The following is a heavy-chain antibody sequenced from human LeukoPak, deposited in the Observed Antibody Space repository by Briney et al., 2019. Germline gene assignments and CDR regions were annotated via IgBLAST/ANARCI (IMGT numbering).Heavy chain of an antibody. Sequence: GGSLRLSCAASGFTFSSYGMHWVRQAPGKGLEWVSAMSGSGGRTYYADSVKGRFTISRDNSKNTLYLQMNSLRAEDTAVYYCAKWGCSGGSCYPFDYWGQGTLVTVSS. J-gene: IGHJ4*02. D-gene: IGHD2-15*01. V-gene: IGHV3-23*01. CDR2: MSGSGGRT. CDR1: GFTFSSYG. CDR3: AKWGCSGGSCYPFDY.